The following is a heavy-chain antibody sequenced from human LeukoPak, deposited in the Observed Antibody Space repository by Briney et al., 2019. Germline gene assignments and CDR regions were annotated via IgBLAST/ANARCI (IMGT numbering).Heavy chain of an antibody. V-gene: IGHV1-2*02. Sequence: ASVTVSCKASGYTFTGYYMHWVRQAPGQGLEWMGWINPNSGGTNYAQKFQGRVTMTRDTSISTAYMELSRLRSDDTAVYYCARDSSSWSNYYYYYMDVWGKGTTVTVSS. CDR3: ARDSSSWSNYYYYYMDV. J-gene: IGHJ6*03. CDR2: INPNSGGT. D-gene: IGHD6-13*01. CDR1: GYTFTGYY.